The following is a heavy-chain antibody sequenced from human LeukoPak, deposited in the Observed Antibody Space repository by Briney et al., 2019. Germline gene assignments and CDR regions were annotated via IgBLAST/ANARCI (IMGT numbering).Heavy chain of an antibody. V-gene: IGHV3-7*01. J-gene: IGHJ5*02. CDR3: ARALSLWQQLENSWFDP. Sequence: GGSLRLSCAASGFTFSSYWMSWVRQAPGKGLEGVADINQDGSEKYYVDSVKGRFTISRDNAKNSLYLQMNSLRAEDTAVYYCARALSLWQQLENSWFDPWGQGTMVSVSS. CDR2: INQDGSEK. CDR1: GFTFSSYW. D-gene: IGHD6-13*01.